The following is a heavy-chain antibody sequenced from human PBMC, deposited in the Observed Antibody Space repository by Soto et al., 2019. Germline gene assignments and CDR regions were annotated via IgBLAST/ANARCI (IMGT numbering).Heavy chain of an antibody. CDR2: IYYSGST. CDR1: GGSISSYF. V-gene: IGHV4-59*08. Sequence: QVQLQESGPGLVKPSETLSLTCTVSGGSISSYFCSWIRQPPGKGLEWIGSIYYSGSTNYNPSLKTRVTISVDASKNQISLKLRSVTAADTAVYYCARHKYQLLLGDPWGQGTLVTVSS. CDR3: ARHKYQLLLGDP. D-gene: IGHD2-2*01. J-gene: IGHJ5*02.